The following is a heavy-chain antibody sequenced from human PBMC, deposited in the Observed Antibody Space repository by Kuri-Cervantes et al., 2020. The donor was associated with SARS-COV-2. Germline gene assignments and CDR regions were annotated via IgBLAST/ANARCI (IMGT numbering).Heavy chain of an antibody. V-gene: IGHV4-59*12. Sequence: GSLRLSCTVSGGSISCNYWSWIRQPPGKGLEWIGYTYYSGSTNFNPSLKSRVTISVDSSKNQFSLKLTSVTAADAAVYYCARRKQYYYDSSGYFAFDYWGQGTLVTVSS. D-gene: IGHD3-22*01. CDR2: TYYSGST. CDR3: ARRKQYYYDSSGYFAFDY. J-gene: IGHJ4*02. CDR1: GGSISCNY.